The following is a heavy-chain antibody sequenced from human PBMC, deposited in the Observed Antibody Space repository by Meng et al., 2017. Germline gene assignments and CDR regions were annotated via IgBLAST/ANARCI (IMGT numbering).Heavy chain of an antibody. D-gene: IGHD3-9*01. J-gene: IGHJ4*02. Sequence: SETLSLTCTVSGGSISSSSYYWGWIRQPPGKGLEWIGSIYCSGSTYYNPSLKSRVTISVDTSKNQFSLKLSSVTAADTAVYYCARVAVGYFDRAPYYFDYWGQGTLVTVSS. V-gene: IGHV4-39*07. CDR2: IYCSGST. CDR3: ARVAVGYFDRAPYYFDY. CDR1: GGSISSSSYY.